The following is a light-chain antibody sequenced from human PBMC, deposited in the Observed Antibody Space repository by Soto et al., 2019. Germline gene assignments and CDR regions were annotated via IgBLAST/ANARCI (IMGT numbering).Light chain of an antibody. V-gene: IGKV3-20*01. Sequence: EIVLTQSPGTLSLSPGERATLSCRASQSVSSSYLAWYQQKPGQAPRLLIYGASSRATGIPDRFSGSGSGADFTLTIRRLEPEDFAVYYCQQYGSSPWTSGQGTKVDIK. J-gene: IGKJ1*01. CDR3: QQYGSSPWT. CDR1: QSVSSSY. CDR2: GAS.